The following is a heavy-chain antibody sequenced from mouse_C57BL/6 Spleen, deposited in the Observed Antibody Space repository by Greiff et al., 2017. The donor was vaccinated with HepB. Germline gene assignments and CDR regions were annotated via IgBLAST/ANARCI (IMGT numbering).Heavy chain of an antibody. D-gene: IGHD2-3*01. Sequence: ESGPGLVKPSQSLSLTCSVTGYSITSGYYWNWIRQFPGNKLEWMGYISYDGSNNYNPSLKNRISITRDTSKNQFFLKLNSVTTEDTATYYCARDRYDGYYVIAYWGQGTLVTVSA. CDR1: GYSITSGYY. CDR3: ARDRYDGYYVIAY. V-gene: IGHV3-6*01. CDR2: ISYDGSN. J-gene: IGHJ3*01.